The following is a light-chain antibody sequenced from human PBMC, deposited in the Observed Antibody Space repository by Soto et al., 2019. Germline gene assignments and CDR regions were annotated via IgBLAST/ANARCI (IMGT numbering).Light chain of an antibody. V-gene: IGKV1-5*01. CDR1: QNIDRW. J-gene: IGKJ1*01. CDR3: QHYNSYGT. Sequence: DIQMTQSPSTVPASVLDTVTITFRASQNIDRWVAWYQQKSGKAPKILIYHASSLETGVPSRFSGSGSGTEFTLTISSVQTDDFASYYCQHYNSYGTFGQGTKVDIK. CDR2: HAS.